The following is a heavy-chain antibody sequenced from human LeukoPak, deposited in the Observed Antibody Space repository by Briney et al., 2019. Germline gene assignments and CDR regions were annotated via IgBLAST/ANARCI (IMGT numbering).Heavy chain of an antibody. CDR2: ISYDGSNK. D-gene: IGHD4-17*01. Sequence: GGSLRLSCAASGFTFSSYAMYWVRQAPGKGLEWVTLISYDGSNKYYADSVKGRFTISRDNSKNTLYLQMNSLRGEDTAVYYCARLVVTTTYFDYWGQGTLVTVSS. CDR1: GFTFSSYA. V-gene: IGHV3-30-3*01. J-gene: IGHJ4*02. CDR3: ARLVVTTTYFDY.